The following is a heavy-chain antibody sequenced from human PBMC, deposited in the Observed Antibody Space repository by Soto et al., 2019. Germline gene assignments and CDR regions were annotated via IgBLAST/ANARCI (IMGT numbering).Heavy chain of an antibody. CDR3: AKSPRGEMATD. CDR1: GYTFINYH. D-gene: IGHD5-12*01. CDR2: INTYNGMT. V-gene: IGHV1-18*01. J-gene: IGHJ4*02. Sequence: QVQLVQSGGEVKKPGASVTVSCKASGYTFINYHITWVRQAPGQGLEWMAWINTYNGMTDYAQRFQGRVTMTRETSTSTACLELRNLGSDDTAVYFCAKSPRGEMATDWGQGTLVTVSS.